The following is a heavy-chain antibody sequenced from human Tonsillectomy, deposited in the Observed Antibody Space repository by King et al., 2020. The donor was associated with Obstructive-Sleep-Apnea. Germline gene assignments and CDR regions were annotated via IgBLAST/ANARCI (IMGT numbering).Heavy chain of an antibody. V-gene: IGHV5-51*01. Sequence: QLVHSGAEVKKPGESLKISCKGFGYSFTNYCIGWGRQMPGKGLEWMGIIYPGESDNRYRPSFQVQCTITADKSIRTAYLQWSSLKASDTATYYCARLSYSCAPRHFDYWGQGTLVTVSS. CDR3: ARLSYSCAPRHFDY. J-gene: IGHJ4*02. D-gene: IGHD1-26*01. CDR2: IYPGESDN. CDR1: GYSFTNYC.